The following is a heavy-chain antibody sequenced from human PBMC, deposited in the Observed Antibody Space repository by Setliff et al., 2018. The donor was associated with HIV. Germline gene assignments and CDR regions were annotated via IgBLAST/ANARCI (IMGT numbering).Heavy chain of an antibody. D-gene: IGHD3-10*01. CDR3: TREIRDGYPRSSN. J-gene: IGHJ4*02. V-gene: IGHV3-15*01. CDR2: IRNKKNGGTT. Sequence: PGGSLRLSCAAAGFTFSNAWMTWVRQAPGKGLEWVARIRNKKNGGTTYYAAPVEGRFTISRDDSKNTLSLQMNSLKTEDTAIYYCTREIRDGYPRSSNWGQGTLVTVSS. CDR1: GFTFSNAW.